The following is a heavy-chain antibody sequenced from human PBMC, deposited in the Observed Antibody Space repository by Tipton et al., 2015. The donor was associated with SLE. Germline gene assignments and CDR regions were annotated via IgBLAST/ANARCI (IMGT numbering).Heavy chain of an antibody. CDR1: GGSISSSSYY. CDR3: ARDRHYRGNVWFDP. V-gene: IGHV4-61*05. D-gene: IGHD5-12*01. Sequence: TLSLTCTVSGGSISSSSYYWGWIRQPPGKGLEWIGYIYYSGSTNYNPSLKSRVTISVDTSKNQFSLKLSSVTAADTAVYYCARDRHYRGNVWFDPWGRGTLVTVSS. CDR2: IYYSGST. J-gene: IGHJ5*02.